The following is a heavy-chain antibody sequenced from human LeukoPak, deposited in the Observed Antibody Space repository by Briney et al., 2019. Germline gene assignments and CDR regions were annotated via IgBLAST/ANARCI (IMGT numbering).Heavy chain of an antibody. CDR3: ARAGTGSAFDI. D-gene: IGHD3-10*01. CDR1: GGSISSYY. CDR2: IYYSGNT. J-gene: IGHJ3*02. V-gene: IGHV4-39*07. Sequence: SETLSLTCTVSGGSISSYYWGWIRRPPGKGLEWIGSIYYSGNTYYNPSLKSRVTISVDTSKNQFSLKLSSVTAADTAVYYCARAGTGSAFDIWGQGTMVTVSS.